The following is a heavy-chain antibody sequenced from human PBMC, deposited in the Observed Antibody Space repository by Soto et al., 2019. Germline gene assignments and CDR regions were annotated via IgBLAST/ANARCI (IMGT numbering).Heavy chain of an antibody. D-gene: IGHD5-18*01. CDR3: ARQADSYGYDRGDY. V-gene: IGHV1-69*13. CDR2: IIPIFGTA. J-gene: IGHJ4*02. Sequence: AASVKVSCKASGGTFSSYAISWVRQAPGQGLEWMGGIIPIFGTANYAQKFQGRVTITADESTSTAYMELSSLRSEDTAVYYCARQADSYGYDRGDYWGQGTLVTVSS. CDR1: GGTFSSYA.